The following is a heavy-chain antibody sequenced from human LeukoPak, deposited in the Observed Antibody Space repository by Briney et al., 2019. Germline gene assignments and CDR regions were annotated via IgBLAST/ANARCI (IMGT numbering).Heavy chain of an antibody. D-gene: IGHD3-3*01. J-gene: IGHJ3*02. CDR2: IYYSGST. V-gene: IGHV4-39*01. CDR1: GGSISSSSYY. Sequence: ASETLSLTCTVSGGSISSSSYYWGWIRQPPGKGLEWIGGIYYSGSTYYNPSLKSRVTISVDTSKNQFSLKLSSVTAADTAVYYCARPRITIFGGVIDAFDIWGQGTMVTVSS. CDR3: ARPRITIFGGVIDAFDI.